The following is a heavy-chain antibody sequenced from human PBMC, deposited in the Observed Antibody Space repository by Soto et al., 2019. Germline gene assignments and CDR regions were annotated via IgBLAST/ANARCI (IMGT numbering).Heavy chain of an antibody. V-gene: IGHV1-46*01. J-gene: IGHJ6*02. CDR3: ARDLFISSSDLLAAAGPGGMDV. CDR2: INPGGGST. CDR1: GYTFTSYY. Sequence: GASVKVSCKASGYTFTSYYVHWVRQAPGQGLEWMGIINPGGGSTTYAQKFQGRVTMTRDTSTSTVYMELSSLRSEDTATYYCARDLFISSSDLLAAAGPGGMDVWGQGTTVTVSS. D-gene: IGHD6-13*01.